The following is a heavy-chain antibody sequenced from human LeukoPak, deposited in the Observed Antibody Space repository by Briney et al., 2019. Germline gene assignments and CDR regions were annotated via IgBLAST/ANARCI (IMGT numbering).Heavy chain of an antibody. V-gene: IGHV3-7*01. J-gene: IGHJ4*02. CDR3: ARDPVEWELLLDC. Sequence: GGSLGPPFAPPGLTFRNYWRGGFRKAPGRRPEGVANMNIDGSEKYYADSVKGRFTISRDNARNSVYLQMNSLRVEDTAVYYCARDPVEWELLLDCWGQGTLVTVSS. CDR2: MNIDGSEK. CDR1: GLTFRNYW. D-gene: IGHD1-26*01.